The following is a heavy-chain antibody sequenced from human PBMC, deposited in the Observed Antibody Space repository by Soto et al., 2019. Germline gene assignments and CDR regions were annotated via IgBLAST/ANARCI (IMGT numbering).Heavy chain of an antibody. CDR2: IYYSGST. CDR1: GGSMISYC. D-gene: IGHD2-21*01. CDR3: ARHYAVVLYYFDY. V-gene: IGHV4-39*01. J-gene: IGHJ4*02. Sequence: SETLSLTCTVSGGSMISYCWGWLRQPPGKGLEWLGSIYYSGSTYYNPSLKSRVTISVDTSKNQFSLKLSSVTAADTAVYYCARHYAVVLYYFDYWGPGTLVTVSS.